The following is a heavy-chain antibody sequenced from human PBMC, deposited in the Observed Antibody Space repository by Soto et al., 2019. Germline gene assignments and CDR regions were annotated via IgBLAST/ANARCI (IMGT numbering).Heavy chain of an antibody. CDR2: ISAYNGNT. CDR1: GYTFTSYG. CDR3: ARDSSSWFSERFDL. J-gene: IGHJ5*02. Sequence: GASVKVSCKASGYTFTSYGISWVRQAPGQGLEWMGWISAYNGNTNYAQKLQGRVTMTTDTSTSTAYMELRSLRSDDTAVYYCARDSSSWFSERFDLWGQGTLVTVSS. D-gene: IGHD6-13*01. V-gene: IGHV1-18*01.